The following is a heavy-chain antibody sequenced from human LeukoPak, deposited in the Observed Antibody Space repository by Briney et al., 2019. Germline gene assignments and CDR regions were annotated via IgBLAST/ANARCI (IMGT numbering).Heavy chain of an antibody. D-gene: IGHD4-11*01. CDR3: ATGPSNGFEI. CDR2: VKRKIDGATT. Sequence: HPGGSLRLSCAASGFTFSSVWMTWVRQPPGKGLEWVGRVKRKIDGATTDYAAPVKGRFTISRDDSKSTSYLQMNSLKTEDTALYYCATGPSNGFEIWGQGTMVTVSS. J-gene: IGHJ3*02. V-gene: IGHV3-15*01. CDR1: GFTFSSVW.